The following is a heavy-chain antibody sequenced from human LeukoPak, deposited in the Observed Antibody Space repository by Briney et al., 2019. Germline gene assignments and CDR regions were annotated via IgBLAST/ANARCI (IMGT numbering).Heavy chain of an antibody. Sequence: PSETLSLTCTVSGGSISSSYWSWIRQTAGKGLEWIGRISASGRTNYNSSLKSRVTMSVDTSKNQFSLKVNSVTAADTAVYYCAREYGDFDYWGQGTLVTVSS. CDR3: AREYGDFDY. CDR2: ISASGRT. V-gene: IGHV4-4*07. J-gene: IGHJ4*02. CDR1: GGSISSSY. D-gene: IGHD4-17*01.